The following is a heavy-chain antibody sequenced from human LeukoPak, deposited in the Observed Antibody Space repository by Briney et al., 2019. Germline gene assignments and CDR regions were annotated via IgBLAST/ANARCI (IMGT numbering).Heavy chain of an antibody. D-gene: IGHD4-17*01. J-gene: IGHJ6*02. CDR1: GGTFSSYA. Sequence: GASVKVSCKASGGTFSSYAISWVRQAPGQGLEWMGGIIPIFGTANYAQKFQGRVTITADESASTAYMELSSLRSEDTAVYYCATRVDYGDYVGDYYYYGMDVWGQGTTVTVSS. V-gene: IGHV1-69*13. CDR3: ATRVDYGDYVGDYYYYGMDV. CDR2: IIPIFGTA.